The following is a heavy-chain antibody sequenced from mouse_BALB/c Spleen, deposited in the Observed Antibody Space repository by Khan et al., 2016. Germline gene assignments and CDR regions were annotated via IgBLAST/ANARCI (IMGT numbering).Heavy chain of an antibody. D-gene: IGHD2-4*01. V-gene: IGHV14-3*02. Sequence: EVQLQESGAELVKPGASVKLSCTASGFNIKDTYMHWMIQRPEQGLEWIGRIDPANDNTKYDPKFQGKATLTADTSSNTAYLQLSSLTSEDTAVYYCARSYYDSWFVYWGQGTLVTVSA. CDR2: IDPANDNT. CDR1: GFNIKDTY. J-gene: IGHJ3*01. CDR3: ARSYYDSWFVY.